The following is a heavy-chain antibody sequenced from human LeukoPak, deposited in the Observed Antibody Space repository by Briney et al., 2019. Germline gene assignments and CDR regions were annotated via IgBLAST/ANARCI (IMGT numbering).Heavy chain of an antibody. CDR2: IHPGDSET. D-gene: IGHD6-13*01. CDR1: GYSFTSYW. CDR3: ARQSRVGSSWHIIDY. Sequence: GESLKISCKGSGYSFTSYWIGWVRQMPGKGLEWMGIIHPGDSETRYSPSFQGQVSISVDKSISTAYLQWSSLKASDTAMYYCARQSRVGSSWHIIDYWGQGTLVTVSS. J-gene: IGHJ4*02. V-gene: IGHV5-51*01.